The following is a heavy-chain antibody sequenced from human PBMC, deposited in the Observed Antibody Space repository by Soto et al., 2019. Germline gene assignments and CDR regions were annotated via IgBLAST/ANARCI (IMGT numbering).Heavy chain of an antibody. Sequence: GGSLRLSCAASGFTFSSYAMSWVRQAPGKGLEWVSAISGSGGSTYYADSVKGRFTISRDNSKNTLYLQMNSLRAEDTAVYYCAKGLSRFYSSPLFDPWGQGTLVTVSS. CDR1: GFTFSSYA. V-gene: IGHV3-23*01. J-gene: IGHJ5*02. CDR3: AKGLSRFYSSPLFDP. D-gene: IGHD6-13*01. CDR2: ISGSGGST.